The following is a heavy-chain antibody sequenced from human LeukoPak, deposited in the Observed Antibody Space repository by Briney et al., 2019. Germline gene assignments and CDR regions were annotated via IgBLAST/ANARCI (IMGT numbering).Heavy chain of an antibody. J-gene: IGHJ4*02. CDR3: AKDYGSGGYSFDY. Sequence: GGSLRLSCAASGFSFRSYNMHWVRQAPGKGLEWVAFIEDDENSEYYADSVKGRFTVSRGNSRNTLYLQMNSLRAEDTAMYHCAKDYGSGGYSFDYWGQGTLVTVSS. V-gene: IGHV3-30*02. D-gene: IGHD3-10*01. CDR2: IEDDENSE. CDR1: GFSFRSYN.